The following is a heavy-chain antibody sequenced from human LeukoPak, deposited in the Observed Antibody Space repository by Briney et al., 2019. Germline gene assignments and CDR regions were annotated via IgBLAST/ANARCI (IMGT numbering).Heavy chain of an antibody. CDR3: ARDHPVADWAADI. V-gene: IGHV4-59*11. D-gene: IGHD3-9*01. CDR2: IDYRGSS. Sequence: AETLSLTCSVSGGSISSRSWSWIRQAPGKGLEWIGYIDYRGSSNYNPSLKSRVTISADPSKNQFSLKLTSVTAADTAIYYCARDHPVADWAADIWGRGTMVTVSS. CDR1: GGSISSRS. J-gene: IGHJ3*02.